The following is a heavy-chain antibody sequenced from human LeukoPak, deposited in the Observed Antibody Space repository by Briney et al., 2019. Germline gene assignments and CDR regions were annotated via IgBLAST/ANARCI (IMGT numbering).Heavy chain of an antibody. CDR1: GYTFTSYG. CDR2: ISAYNGNT. J-gene: IGHJ5*02. CDR3: ARGGVGATTYVWFDP. D-gene: IGHD1-26*01. V-gene: IGHV1-18*01. Sequence: ASVKVSCKASGYTFTSYGISWVRQAPGQGLEWMGWISAYNGNTNYAQKFQGRVTMTRDTSISSVYMELSRLRSDDTAVYYCARGGVGATTYVWFDPWGQGTLVTVSS.